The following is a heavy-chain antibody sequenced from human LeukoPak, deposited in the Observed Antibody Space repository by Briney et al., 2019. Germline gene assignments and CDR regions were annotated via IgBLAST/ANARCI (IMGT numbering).Heavy chain of an antibody. J-gene: IGHJ4*02. CDR1: GFTLSSYS. CDR2: ISGSRIHI. Sequence: VGSLSLSCAASGFTLSSYSMKWVRQATGEGLEWVSSISGSRIHIIYADSIRGRFTISRDDAKSSLYLQMNSLRAEGTAVYYCTRFETRGTMDSAFWGQGTLVAVPS. D-gene: IGHD3-16*01. CDR3: TRFETRGTMDSAF. V-gene: IGHV3-21*01.